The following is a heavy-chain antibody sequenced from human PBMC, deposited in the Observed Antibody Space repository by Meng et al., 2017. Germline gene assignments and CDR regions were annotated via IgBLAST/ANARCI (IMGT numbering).Heavy chain of an antibody. CDR1: GGSISSSSYY. CDR2: VYYSGST. Sequence: LHLDVSGPGLVKPSETLSLTCTVSGGSISSSSYYWGWIRQPPVKGLEWIGSVYYSGSTYYNPSLKSRVTISVDTSKNQFSLKLSSMTAADTAVYYCASLRIAVAGINWFDPWGQGTLVTVSS. D-gene: IGHD6-19*01. V-gene: IGHV4-39*07. CDR3: ASLRIAVAGINWFDP. J-gene: IGHJ5*02.